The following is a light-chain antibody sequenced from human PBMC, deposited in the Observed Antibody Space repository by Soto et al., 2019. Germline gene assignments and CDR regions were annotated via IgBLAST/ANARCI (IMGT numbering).Light chain of an antibody. Sequence: DIQLTQSPSFLSASVGDRVTITCRASQGISSYLAWYQQKPWKAPKLLIYGASTLRSGVPSRFSGSGSETEFTLTISSLQPEDSGTYYCQQLNTYWYTFGQGTKLEI. V-gene: IGKV1-9*01. CDR1: QGISSY. CDR3: QQLNTYWYT. CDR2: GAS. J-gene: IGKJ2*01.